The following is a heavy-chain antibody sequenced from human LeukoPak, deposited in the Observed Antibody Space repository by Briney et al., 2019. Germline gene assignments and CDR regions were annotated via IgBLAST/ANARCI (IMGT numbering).Heavy chain of an antibody. V-gene: IGHV3-48*03. CDR2: ISSSGSTI. J-gene: IGHJ6*03. Sequence: GGSLRLSCAASGFTFSSYEMNWVRQAPGKGLEWVSYISSSGSTIYYADSVKGRFTISRDNSENTVSLQSNSLRVEDTAVYYCGKGLAYTYPYSGNMDVWGKGTTVTISS. D-gene: IGHD5-18*01. CDR1: GFTFSSYE. CDR3: GKGLAYTYPYSGNMDV.